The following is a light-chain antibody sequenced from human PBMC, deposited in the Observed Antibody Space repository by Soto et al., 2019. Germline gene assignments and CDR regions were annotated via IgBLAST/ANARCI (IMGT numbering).Light chain of an antibody. V-gene: IGKV1-39*01. J-gene: IGKJ3*01. CDR3: QQSYNTLT. CDR2: AAS. CDR1: QNIGDY. Sequence: DIQMTQSPSSLSASVGDRVTITCRASQNIGDYLNWYQQKPGKALKLLIYAASSLQSGVPSRFGGGGSGTDFTLTISSLQPEDFATYYCQQSYNTLTFGPGTKVDIK.